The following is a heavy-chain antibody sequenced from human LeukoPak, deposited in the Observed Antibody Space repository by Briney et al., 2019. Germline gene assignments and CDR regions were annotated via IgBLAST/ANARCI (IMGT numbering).Heavy chain of an antibody. D-gene: IGHD3-10*01. Sequence: ASVKVSCKASGYTFTSYYMHWLRQAPGQELEGMGIINPSGGSTSYAQKVQGRVTMTRDTSTSTVSMALSSLSSEDTDVYSCARAPYGSGSYYTTTFDPWGQGTLVTVSS. CDR1: GYTFTSYY. CDR2: INPSGGST. CDR3: ARAPYGSGSYYTTTFDP. V-gene: IGHV1-46*01. J-gene: IGHJ5*02.